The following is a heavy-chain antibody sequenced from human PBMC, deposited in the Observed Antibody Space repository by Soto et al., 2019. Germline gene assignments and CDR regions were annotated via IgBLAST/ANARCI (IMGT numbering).Heavy chain of an antibody. CDR3: ARRWLGTSYYFDF. CDR1: GYSFTSYW. V-gene: IGHV5-51*01. J-gene: IGHJ4*02. D-gene: IGHD6-19*01. CDR2: IYPGDSDT. Sequence: GESLKISCKGSGYSFTSYWIGWVRQMPGKGLEWMGIIYPGDSDTSYSPSFQGQVTISADKSNSTAYLQWSSLKASDTAMYYCARRWLGTSYYFDFWGQGTLVTVSS.